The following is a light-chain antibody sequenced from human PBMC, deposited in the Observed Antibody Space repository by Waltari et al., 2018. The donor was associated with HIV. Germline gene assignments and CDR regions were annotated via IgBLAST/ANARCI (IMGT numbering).Light chain of an antibody. CDR2: EVN. CDR1: SSDVGSYNR. CDR3: SLYTGTTNVL. J-gene: IGLJ2*01. Sequence: QSALTQPPSVSGSPGQSVSISCTGSSSDVGSYNRVSWYQQPPGTAPKLIIYEVNNGPSGVPDRFSGSQSGNTASLTISGLQAEDEADYYCSLYTGTTNVLFGGGTKLTVL. V-gene: IGLV2-18*01.